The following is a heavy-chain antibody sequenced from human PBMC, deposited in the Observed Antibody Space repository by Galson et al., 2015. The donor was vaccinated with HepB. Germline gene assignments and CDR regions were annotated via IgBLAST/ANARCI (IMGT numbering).Heavy chain of an antibody. D-gene: IGHD2-2*01. CDR3: ARVLLGSYCSSTSCPYYYGMDV. Sequence: SVKVSCKASGYTFTSYYMHWVRQAPGQGLEWMGIINPSGGSTSNAQKFQGRVTMTRDTSTSTVYMELSSLRSEDTAVYYCARVLLGSYCSSTSCPYYYGMDVWGQGTTVTVSS. J-gene: IGHJ6*02. V-gene: IGHV1-46*01. CDR1: GYTFTSYY. CDR2: INPSGGST.